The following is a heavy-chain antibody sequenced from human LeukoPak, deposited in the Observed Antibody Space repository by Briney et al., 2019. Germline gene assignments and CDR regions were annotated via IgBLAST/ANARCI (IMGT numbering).Heavy chain of an antibody. J-gene: IGHJ5*02. D-gene: IGHD2-8*01. CDR1: GGSISSSSYY. CDR3: ARFNGVGSRFDP. V-gene: IGHV4-39*01. CDR2: IYYSGST. Sequence: SETLSLTCTVSGGSISSSSYYWGWIRQPPGKGLEWIGSIYYSGSTYYHPSLKNRVAISMDTSKNQFFLRLSSVTAADTAVYFCARFNGVGSRFDPWGQGTLVTVSS.